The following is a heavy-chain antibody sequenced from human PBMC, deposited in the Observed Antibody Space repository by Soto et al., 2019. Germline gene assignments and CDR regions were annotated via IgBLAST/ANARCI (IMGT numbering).Heavy chain of an antibody. V-gene: IGHV4-61*01. Sequence: SETLSLTCTVSGGSVSSGSYYWSWIRQPPGKGLEWIGYIYYSGSTNYNPSLKSRVTISVDTSKNQFSLKLSSVTAADTAVYYCARALRAYCGGDCYSAYFDSWGQGTLVTVS. J-gene: IGHJ4*02. CDR3: ARALRAYCGGDCYSAYFDS. CDR2: IYYSGST. D-gene: IGHD2-21*02. CDR1: GGSVSSGSYY.